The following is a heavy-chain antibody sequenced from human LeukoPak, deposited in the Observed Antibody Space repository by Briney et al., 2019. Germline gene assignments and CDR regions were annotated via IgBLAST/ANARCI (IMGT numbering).Heavy chain of an antibody. CDR2: IKQDGSEK. Sequence: GRSLRLSCAASGFTFSSYWMSWVRQAPGKGLEWVANIKQDGSEKYYVDSVKGRFTISRDNAKNSLYLQMNSLRAEDTAVYYCARASIPSYYDFWSGYHPSDAFDIWGQGTMVTVSS. J-gene: IGHJ3*02. D-gene: IGHD3-3*01. V-gene: IGHV3-7*01. CDR1: GFTFSSYW. CDR3: ARASIPSYYDFWSGYHPSDAFDI.